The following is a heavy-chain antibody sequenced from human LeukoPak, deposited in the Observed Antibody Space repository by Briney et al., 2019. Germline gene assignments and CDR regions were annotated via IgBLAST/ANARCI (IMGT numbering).Heavy chain of an antibody. Sequence: GGSLGLSCAASGFTFSSYGMHWVRQAPGKGLEWVAVISYDGSNKYYADSVKGRFTISRDNSKNTLYLQMNSLRAEDTAVYYCAKDYIAPGYCSSTSCFNWFDPWGQGTLVTVSS. CDR1: GFTFSSYG. D-gene: IGHD2-2*01. CDR2: ISYDGSNK. J-gene: IGHJ5*02. CDR3: AKDYIAPGYCSSTSCFNWFDP. V-gene: IGHV3-30*18.